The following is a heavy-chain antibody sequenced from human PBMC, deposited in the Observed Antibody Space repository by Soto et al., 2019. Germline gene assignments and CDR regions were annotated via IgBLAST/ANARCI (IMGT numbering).Heavy chain of an antibody. J-gene: IGHJ6*02. Sequence: GGSLRLSCAASGFTFSNAWMSWVRQAPGKGLEWVGRIKSKTDGGTTDYAAPVKGRFTISRDDSKNTLYLQMNSLKTEDTAVYYCTTPRGSGSYYYYYYGMDVWGQGTTVTVSS. CDR2: IKSKTDGGTT. V-gene: IGHV3-15*01. CDR1: GFTFSNAW. D-gene: IGHD3-10*01. CDR3: TTPRGSGSYYYYYYGMDV.